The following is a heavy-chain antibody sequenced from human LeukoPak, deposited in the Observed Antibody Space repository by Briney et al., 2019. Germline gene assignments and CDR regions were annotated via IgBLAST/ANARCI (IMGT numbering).Heavy chain of an antibody. J-gene: IGHJ5*02. CDR1: GFTFNDYY. CDR3: ATDGAGFDT. Sequence: GGSLRLSGAASGFTFNDYYMSWIRQAPGKGLEWLSYINIGGTNTHYADSGKGRFTISRDNAKKSLYLEMNNLRAEDTAVYYCATDGAGFDTWGQGVLVTVSS. V-gene: IGHV3-11*01. CDR2: INIGGTNT.